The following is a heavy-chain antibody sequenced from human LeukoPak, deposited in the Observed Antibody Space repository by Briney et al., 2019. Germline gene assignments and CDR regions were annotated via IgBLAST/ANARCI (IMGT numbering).Heavy chain of an antibody. D-gene: IGHD3-22*01. CDR2: INHSGST. V-gene: IGHV4-34*01. Sequence: PSETLSLTCAVYGGSFSGYYWSWIRQPPGKGLEWIGEINHSGSTNYNPSLKSRVTISVDTSKNQFSLKLSSVTAADTAVYYCARGPQNYYGSSGYSRDAFDIWGQGTMVTVSS. CDR3: ARGPQNYYGSSGYSRDAFDI. J-gene: IGHJ3*02. CDR1: GGSFSGYY.